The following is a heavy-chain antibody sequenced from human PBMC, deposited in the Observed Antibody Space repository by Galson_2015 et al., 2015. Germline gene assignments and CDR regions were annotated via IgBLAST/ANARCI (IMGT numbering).Heavy chain of an antibody. V-gene: IGHV1-69*13. CDR3: ARSPYPIMIFGVVIPPDPYYFDY. CDR1: GGTFSSYA. D-gene: IGHD3-3*01. CDR2: IIPIFGTA. J-gene: IGHJ4*02. Sequence: SVKVSCKASGGTFSSYAISWVRQAPGQGLEWMGGIIPIFGTANYAQKFQGRVTITADESTSTAYMELSSLRSEDTAVYYCARSPYPIMIFGVVIPPDPYYFDYWGQGTLVTVSS.